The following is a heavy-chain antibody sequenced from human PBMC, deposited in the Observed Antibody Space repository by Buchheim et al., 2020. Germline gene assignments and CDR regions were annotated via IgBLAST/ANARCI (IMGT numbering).Heavy chain of an antibody. CDR2: IKQDGSEK. Sequence: EVQLVESGGGLVQPGGSLRLSCAASVFTFSSYLMSWVRQAPGKGLEWVANIKQDGSEKYYVDSVKGRFTISRDNAKNSLYLQMNSLRAEDTAVYYCARDLSGCPFDYWGQGTL. V-gene: IGHV3-7*01. J-gene: IGHJ4*02. CDR1: VFTFSSYL. CDR3: ARDLSGCPFDY. D-gene: IGHD6-19*01.